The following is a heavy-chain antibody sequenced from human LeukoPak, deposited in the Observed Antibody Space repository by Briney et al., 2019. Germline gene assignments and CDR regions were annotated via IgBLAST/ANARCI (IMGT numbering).Heavy chain of an antibody. D-gene: IGHD5-12*01. CDR2: IYYSGST. J-gene: IGHJ3*02. Sequence: PSETLSLTCTVSGGSISSYYWSWIRQPPGKGLEWIGYIYYSGSTNYNPSLKSRVTISVDTSKNQFSLKLSSVTAADTAVYYCASLAGSGYDYDAFDIRGQGTMVTVSS. CDR1: GGSISSYY. V-gene: IGHV4-59*08. CDR3: ASLAGSGYDYDAFDI.